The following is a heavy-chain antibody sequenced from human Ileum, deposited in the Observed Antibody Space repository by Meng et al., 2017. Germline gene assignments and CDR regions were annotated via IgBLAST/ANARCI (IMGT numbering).Heavy chain of an antibody. CDR3: ARYILRWGYYFDY. CDR1: VCSIRSIKW. J-gene: IGHJ4*02. Sequence: VVLLESGPGLVRPSVTVSFTCSVYVCSIRSIKWWSRVRKPPGKGLEWIGEIYYSGSTNYNPSLKSRVTISVDKSKNQFSLKLSSVTAADTAVYYCARYILRWGYYFDYWGQGTLVTVSS. D-gene: IGHD4-23*01. V-gene: IGHV4-4*02. CDR2: IYYSGST.